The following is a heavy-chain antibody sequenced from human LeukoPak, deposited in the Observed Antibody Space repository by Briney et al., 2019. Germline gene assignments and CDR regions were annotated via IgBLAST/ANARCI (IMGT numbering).Heavy chain of an antibody. V-gene: IGHV3-66*01. CDR3: TTVSYTIFGVVITDY. CDR1: GFTVSSNY. Sequence: GGSLRLSCAASGFTVSSNYMSWVRQAPGKGLEWVSVIYSGGSTYYADSVKGRFTISRDNSKNTLYLQMNSLKTEDTAVYYCTTVSYTIFGVVITDYWGQGTLVTVSS. D-gene: IGHD3-3*01. CDR2: IYSGGST. J-gene: IGHJ4*02.